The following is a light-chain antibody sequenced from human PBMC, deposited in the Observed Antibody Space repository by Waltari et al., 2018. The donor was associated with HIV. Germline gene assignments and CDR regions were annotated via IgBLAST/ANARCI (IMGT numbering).Light chain of an antibody. CDR3: QQSRSTPLT. J-gene: IGKJ4*02. CDR1: ESIYPY. V-gene: IGKV1-39*01. CDR2: AAS. Sequence: DIHLSQSPSSLSASVGDSVTITCRASESIYPYLNWFQQTPKKAPKLIISAASNLESGVPSRLRGRGSGAVFTLSISGLQLGDFATYYCQQSRSTPLTFGAGTRVE.